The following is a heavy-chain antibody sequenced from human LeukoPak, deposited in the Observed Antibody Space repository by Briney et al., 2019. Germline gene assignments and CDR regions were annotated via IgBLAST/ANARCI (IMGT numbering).Heavy chain of an antibody. CDR1: GFTFGDYS. CDR2: IRGKAYDGKT. Sequence: GGSLRLSCTTSGFTFGDYSMSWFRQAPGKGLEWVGFIRGKAYDGKTEYAASVKGRFTISRDDSKSIAYLLMNSLKTEDTAVYYCSRARVAPPGVWRYWGQGTLVTVPS. V-gene: IGHV3-49*03. D-gene: IGHD3-3*01. J-gene: IGHJ4*02. CDR3: SRARVAPPGVWRY.